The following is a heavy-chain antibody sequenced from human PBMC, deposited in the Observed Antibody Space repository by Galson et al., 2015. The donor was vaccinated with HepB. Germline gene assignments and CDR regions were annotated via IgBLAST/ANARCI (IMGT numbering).Heavy chain of an antibody. CDR2: ISYDGSNK. V-gene: IGHV3-30-3*01. J-gene: IGHJ3*02. CDR1: GFTFSSYA. D-gene: IGHD2-15*01. Sequence: SLRLSCAASGFTFSSYAMHWVRQAPGKGLEWVAVISYDGSNKYYADSVKGRFTISRDNSKNTLYLQMNSLRAEDTAVYYCAREMGEFRVVVVAATGDAFDIWGQGTMVTVSS. CDR3: AREMGEFRVVVVAATGDAFDI.